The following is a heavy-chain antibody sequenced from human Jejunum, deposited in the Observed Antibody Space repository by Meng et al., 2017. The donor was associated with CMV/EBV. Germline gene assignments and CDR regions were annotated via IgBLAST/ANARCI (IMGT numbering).Heavy chain of an antibody. CDR3: ARPPSLWDYGSLDPFDL. CDR2: ISKSGSTI. Sequence: FSGYEMDWVRQAPGEGLEWISYISKSGSTIFYADSVKGRLTISRDNAKNTLYLLMNNLRAEDTAVYYCARPPSLWDYGSLDPFDLWGQGTLVTVSS. V-gene: IGHV3-48*03. D-gene: IGHD4/OR15-4a*01. J-gene: IGHJ4*02. CDR1: FSGYE.